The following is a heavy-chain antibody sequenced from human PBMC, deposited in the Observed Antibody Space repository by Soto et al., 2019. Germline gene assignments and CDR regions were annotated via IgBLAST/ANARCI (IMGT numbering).Heavy chain of an antibody. CDR1: GYTFTSYG. V-gene: IGHV1-18*04. J-gene: IGHJ4*02. CDR2: ISAYNGNT. D-gene: IGHD3-3*01. Sequence: ASVKVSCKASGYTFTSYGISWVRQAPGQGLEWMGWISAYNGNTNYAQKLQGRVTMTTDTSTSTAYVELRSLRSDDTAVYHCARERVVTVPLDYWGQGTLVTVSS. CDR3: ARERVVTVPLDY.